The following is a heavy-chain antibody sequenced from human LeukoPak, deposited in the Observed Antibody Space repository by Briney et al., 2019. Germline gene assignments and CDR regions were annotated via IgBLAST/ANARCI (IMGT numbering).Heavy chain of an antibody. D-gene: IGHD5-18*01. V-gene: IGHV4-59*08. CDR3: ARHLRGYSYGPFDY. J-gene: IGHJ4*02. CDR1: GGSIISYY. Sequence: SETLSLTCTVSGGSIISYYWSWIRQPPGKGLEGIGHIYYSGSTNYIPSLTSRVTISVDTSKNQFSLKLTSVTAADTAVYYCARHLRGYSYGPFDYWGQGTLVTVSS. CDR2: IYYSGST.